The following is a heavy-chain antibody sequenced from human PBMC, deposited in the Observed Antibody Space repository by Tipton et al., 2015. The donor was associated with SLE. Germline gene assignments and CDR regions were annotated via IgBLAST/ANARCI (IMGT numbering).Heavy chain of an antibody. J-gene: IGHJ4*02. CDR3: AKDVSGYSYGSGDY. CDR1: GFTFSSYA. V-gene: IGHV3-23*01. Sequence: SLRLSCAASGFTFSSYAMSWVRQAPGEGLEWVSAISGSGGSTYYADSVKGRFTISRDNSKNTLYLQMNSLRAEDTAVYYCAKDVSGYSYGSGDYWGQGTLVTVSS. CDR2: ISGSGGST. D-gene: IGHD5-18*01.